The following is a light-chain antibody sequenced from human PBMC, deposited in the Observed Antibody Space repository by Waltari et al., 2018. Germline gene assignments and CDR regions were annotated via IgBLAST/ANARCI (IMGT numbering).Light chain of an antibody. Sequence: DIFLTQSPGTLSLSPGAGATLSCRASQSISRFLAWYQQKPGQAPRFLIYDASTRATGIPDRFSGSGSGTDFSLTISRLEPEDFAVYYCQKYVTLPATFGQGTKVEIK. V-gene: IGKV3-20*01. J-gene: IGKJ1*01. CDR3: QKYVTLPAT. CDR1: QSISRF. CDR2: DAS.